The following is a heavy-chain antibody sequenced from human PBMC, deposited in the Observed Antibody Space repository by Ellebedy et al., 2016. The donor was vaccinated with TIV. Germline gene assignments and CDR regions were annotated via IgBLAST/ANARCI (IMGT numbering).Heavy chain of an antibody. Sequence: ASVKVSXXASGGTFSIYAISWVRQTHGQGLELMGGFIPLFGTRNYAQKFQGRVTITADDSTSTVYMELSSLRSEDTAVYYCARPPDAAKVMGYWYYYMDVWGKGTTVTVSS. V-gene: IGHV1-69*13. CDR2: FIPLFGTR. CDR1: GGTFSIYA. J-gene: IGHJ6*03. CDR3: ARPPDAAKVMGYWYYYMDV. D-gene: IGHD5-18*01.